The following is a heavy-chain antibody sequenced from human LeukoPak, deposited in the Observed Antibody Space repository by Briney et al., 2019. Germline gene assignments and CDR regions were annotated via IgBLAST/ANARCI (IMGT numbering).Heavy chain of an antibody. CDR3: TKDLGSGYDSEAFDI. V-gene: IGHV3-30*02. D-gene: IGHD5-12*01. J-gene: IGHJ3*02. CDR2: IRYDGSNK. CDR1: GFTFSSYG. Sequence: GGSLRLSCAASGFTFSSYGMHWVRQAPGKGLEWVAFIRYDGSNKYYADSVKGRFTISRDNSKNTLYLQTNSLRAEDTAVYYCTKDLGSGYDSEAFDIWGQGTMVTVSS.